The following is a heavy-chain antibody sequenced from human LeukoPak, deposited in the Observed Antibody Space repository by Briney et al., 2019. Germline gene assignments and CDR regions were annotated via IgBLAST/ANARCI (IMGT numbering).Heavy chain of an antibody. CDR2: IYSDGST. V-gene: IGHV3-53*01. J-gene: IGHJ3*02. Sequence: GSLRLSCSASGFTVSSNHMSWVRPAPGKGLKWVSEIYSDGSTYYAASVKGRFSISRDNSKNTVYLQMNSLRAEDTAVYYCARELREHGVFDIWGQGTMVTVSS. CDR3: ARELREHGVFDI. D-gene: IGHD1-26*01. CDR1: GFTVSSNH.